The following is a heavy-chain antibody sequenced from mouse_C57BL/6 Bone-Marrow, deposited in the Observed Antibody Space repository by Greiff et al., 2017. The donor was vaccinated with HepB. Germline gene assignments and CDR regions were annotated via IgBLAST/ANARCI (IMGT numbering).Heavy chain of an antibody. D-gene: IGHD1-1*01. CDR1: GFTFSDYY. CDR3: AREGDYGSSLDY. J-gene: IGHJ2*01. Sequence: DVQLVESEGGLVQPGSSMKLSCTASGFTFSDYYMAWVRQVPEKGLEWVANINYDGSSTYYLDSLKSRFIISRDNAKNILYLQMSSLKSEDTATYYCAREGDYGSSLDYWGQGTTLTVSS. CDR2: INYDGSST. V-gene: IGHV5-16*01.